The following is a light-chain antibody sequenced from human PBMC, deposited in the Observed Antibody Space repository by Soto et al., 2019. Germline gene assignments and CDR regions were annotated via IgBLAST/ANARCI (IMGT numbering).Light chain of an antibody. CDR1: SNDVGTYNR. CDR3: SSYTSSSTLL. J-gene: IGLJ2*01. CDR2: EVN. Sequence: QSVLTQPPSVSGSPGHSVTISCTGTSNDVGTYNRVSWYQEPPGTAPKLMIYEVNNRPSGVPDRFSGSKSGNTASLTISGLQAEDEADYYCSSYTSSSTLLFGGGTKLTVL. V-gene: IGLV2-18*02.